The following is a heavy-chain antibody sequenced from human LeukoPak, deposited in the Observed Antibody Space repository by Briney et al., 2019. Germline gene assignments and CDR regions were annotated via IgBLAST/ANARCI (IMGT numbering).Heavy chain of an antibody. CDR2: IKQDGSEK. D-gene: IGHD2-15*01. Sequence: GWSLRLSCAASGFTFNNYWMTWVRQAPGKGLEWVANIKQDGSEKFYVDSVKGRFTISRENTKNLLYLQMNSLRSEDTAVYYCARFIGGFCSGGSCYPHSPWGQGTLVTVSS. V-gene: IGHV3-7*01. CDR1: GFTFNNYW. CDR3: ARFIGGFCSGGSCYPHSP. J-gene: IGHJ5*02.